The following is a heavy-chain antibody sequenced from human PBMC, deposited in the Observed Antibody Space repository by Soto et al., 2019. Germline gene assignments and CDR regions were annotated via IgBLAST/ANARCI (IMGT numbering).Heavy chain of an antibody. CDR3: ARRRESSSPLDY. Sequence: SETLSLTCTVSGGSISSYYWSWIRQPPGKGLEWIGYIYYSGSTNYNPSLKSRVTISVDTSKNQFSLKLSSVTAADTAVYYCARRRESSSPLDYWGQGTLVTAPQ. V-gene: IGHV4-59*08. CDR1: GGSISSYY. J-gene: IGHJ4*02. D-gene: IGHD6-6*01. CDR2: IYYSGST.